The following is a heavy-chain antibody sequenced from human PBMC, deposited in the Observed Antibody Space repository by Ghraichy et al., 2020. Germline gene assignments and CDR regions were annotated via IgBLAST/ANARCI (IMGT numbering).Heavy chain of an antibody. V-gene: IGHV4-34*01. CDR2: INHSGST. J-gene: IGHJ2*01. D-gene: IGHD5-18*01. Sequence: SETLSLTCAVYGGSFSGSYWSWIRQPPGKGLEWIGEINHSGSTNYNPSLKSRVTISVDTSKNQFSLKLSSVTAADTAVYYCARLSRGGIQLWLRSLYWYFDLWGRGTLVTVSS. CDR1: GGSFSGSY. CDR3: ARLSRGGIQLWLRSLYWYFDL.